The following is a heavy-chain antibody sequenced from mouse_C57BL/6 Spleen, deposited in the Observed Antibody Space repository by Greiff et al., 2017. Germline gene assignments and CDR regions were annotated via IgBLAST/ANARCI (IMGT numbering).Heavy chain of an antibody. J-gene: IGHJ1*03. V-gene: IGHV5-16*01. Sequence: EVKLMESEGGLVQPGSSMILSCTASGFTFSDYYMAWVRQVPEKGLEWVANINYDGSSTYYLDSLKSRFIISRDNAKNSLYQQMSSLKSKDTATYYCARGYDYDGADWYFDVWGTGTTVTVSS. CDR2: INYDGSST. D-gene: IGHD2-4*01. CDR1: GFTFSDYY. CDR3: ARGYDYDGADWYFDV.